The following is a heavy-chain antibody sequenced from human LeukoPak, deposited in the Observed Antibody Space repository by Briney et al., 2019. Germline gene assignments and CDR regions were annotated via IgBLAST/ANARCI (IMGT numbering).Heavy chain of an antibody. CDR2: ISAYNGNT. V-gene: IGHV1-18*04. J-gene: IGHJ6*02. CDR1: GYSFTDYH. Sequence: GASVKVSCKASGYSFTDYHIHWVRQAPGQGLEWMGWISAYNGNTNYAQKLQGRVTMTTDTSTSTAYMELRSLRSDDTAVYYCASESSKYYDLWSGYYYGMDVWGQGTTVTVSS. D-gene: IGHD3-3*01. CDR3: ASESSKYYDLWSGYYYGMDV.